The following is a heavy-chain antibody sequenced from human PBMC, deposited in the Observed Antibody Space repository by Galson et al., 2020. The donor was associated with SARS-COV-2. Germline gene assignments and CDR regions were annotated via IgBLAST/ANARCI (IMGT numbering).Heavy chain of an antibody. CDR3: ARAYYYDSIGYQVDY. CDR2: ISSGGSTI. D-gene: IGHD3-22*01. CDR1: GFSFSSYE. J-gene: IGHJ4*02. Sequence: GESLKISCAVSGFSFSSYEMNWVRQAPGKGLEWVSYISSGGSTIYDADSVKGRFTISRDNAKNSLYLQMNSLRAEDTAVYYCARAYYYDSIGYQVDYWGQGTLVTVSS. V-gene: IGHV3-48*03.